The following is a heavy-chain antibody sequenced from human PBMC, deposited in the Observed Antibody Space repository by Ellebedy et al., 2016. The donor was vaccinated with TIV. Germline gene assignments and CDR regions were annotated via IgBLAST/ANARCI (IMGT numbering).Heavy chain of an antibody. J-gene: IGHJ5*02. Sequence: AASVKVSCKASGYTFTSYGISWVRQAPGQRLEWMGWISAYNGNTNYAQKLQGRVTMTTDTSTSTAYMELRSLGSDNTAVYYCASTRITMVRGVNWFDPWGQGTLVTVSS. CDR1: GYTFTSYG. CDR2: ISAYNGNT. D-gene: IGHD3-10*01. V-gene: IGHV1-18*01. CDR3: ASTRITMVRGVNWFDP.